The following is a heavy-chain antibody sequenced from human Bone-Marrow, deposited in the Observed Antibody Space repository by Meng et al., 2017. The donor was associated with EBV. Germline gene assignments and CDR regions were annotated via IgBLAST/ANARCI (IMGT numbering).Heavy chain of an antibody. CDR1: AFMFSDYY. V-gene: IGHV3-11*01. J-gene: IGHJ2*01. CDR2: ISIRGNAI. Sequence: QEQRVWCGGGMVKPGGSLRLSCAARAFMFSDYYINWIRQAPGKGLEWVSYISIRGNAIDYADSVKGRFTISRDNAKNSLYLQMNSLRPDDTAVYYCARVNGDFSYWYFDLWGRGTLVTVSS. D-gene: IGHD4-17*01. CDR3: ARVNGDFSYWYFDL.